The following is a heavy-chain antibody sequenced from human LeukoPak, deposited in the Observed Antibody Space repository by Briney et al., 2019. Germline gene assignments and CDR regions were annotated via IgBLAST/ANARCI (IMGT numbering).Heavy chain of an antibody. J-gene: IGHJ6*02. D-gene: IGHD4-17*01. V-gene: IGHV3-23*01. Sequence: PGGSLRLSCAASGFTFSSYGMSWVRQAPGKGLEWVSAISGNSGSTYYADSVKGRFTISRDNSKNTLYLQMNSLRAEDTAVYYCAKDHYGDYGPWGMDAWGQGTTVTVSS. CDR2: ISGNSGST. CDR3: AKDHYGDYGPWGMDA. CDR1: GFTFSSYG.